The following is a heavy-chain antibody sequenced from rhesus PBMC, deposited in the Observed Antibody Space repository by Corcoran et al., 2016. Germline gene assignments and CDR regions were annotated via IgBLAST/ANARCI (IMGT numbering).Heavy chain of an antibody. V-gene: IGHV4-165*02. D-gene: IGHD3-16*01. CDR3: ARMGGYYSGSYYSGFDY. Sequence: QVQLQESGPGLVKPSETLSLTCAVSGGSISGYYWNWIRKPPGKGRGWIGYIGGSSGSTYYNPSLKSRVTISTDTSKNQFSLKLSSVTAADTAVYYSARMGGYYSGSYYSGFDYWGQGVLVTVSS. CDR2: IGGSSGST. J-gene: IGHJ4*01. CDR1: GGSISGYY.